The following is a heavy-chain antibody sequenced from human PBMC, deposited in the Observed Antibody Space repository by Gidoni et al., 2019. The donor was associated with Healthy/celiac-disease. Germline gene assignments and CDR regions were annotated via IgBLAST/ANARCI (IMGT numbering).Heavy chain of an antibody. V-gene: IGHV3-21*01. J-gene: IGHJ6*02. D-gene: IGHD3-9*01. CDR1: GFTVRRYR. CDR2: ISSSSSYI. Sequence: EVQLVESGGGLVKPGGSLRLSSAASGFTVRRYRMNWFCQAPGKGREWVSSISSSSSYIYYADSVKGRFTIARDNAQNSLYLQMNSLRAEDTAVYYCARDIYDILTGYGLGYYYYGMDVWGQGTTVTVSS. CDR3: ARDIYDILTGYGLGYYYYGMDV.